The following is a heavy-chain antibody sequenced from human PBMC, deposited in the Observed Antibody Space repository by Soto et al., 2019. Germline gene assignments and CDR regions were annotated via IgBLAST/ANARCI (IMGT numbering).Heavy chain of an antibody. CDR3: ARVLRGVVNWFDP. CDR2: IATYNSNK. Sequence: HLVQSGPEVKQPGASVTVSCKTSGDTFPNFGLSWVRQAPGQGLEWMGWIATYNSNKNYAQKFQGRLTLNTDTSTSTAYMELKSLGYDDTAVYYCARVLRGVVNWFDPWGQGTLVTVSS. J-gene: IGHJ5*02. CDR1: GDTFPNFG. D-gene: IGHD3-10*01. V-gene: IGHV1-18*01.